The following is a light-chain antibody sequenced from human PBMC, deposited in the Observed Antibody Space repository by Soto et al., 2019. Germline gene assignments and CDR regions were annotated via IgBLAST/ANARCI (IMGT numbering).Light chain of an antibody. V-gene: IGLV2-8*01. J-gene: IGLJ3*02. CDR1: TSDVGGYTY. CDR3: TSYAGSNNWV. Sequence: QSALTQPPSASGSPGQSVTISCTGTTSDVGGYTYVSWYQQYPGKAPKLMIYDVTKRPSGVPDRFSGSKSGNTASLIVSGLQAEDEADYYCTSYAGSNNWVFGGGTKVTVL. CDR2: DVT.